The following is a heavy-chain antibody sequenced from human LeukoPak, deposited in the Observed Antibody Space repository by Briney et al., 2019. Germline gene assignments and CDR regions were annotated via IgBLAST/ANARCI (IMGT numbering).Heavy chain of an antibody. CDR2: INPSGGST. CDR3: ARGSPDILTGYPPWFDY. D-gene: IGHD3-9*01. CDR1: GYTFTSYF. J-gene: IGHJ4*02. V-gene: IGHV1-46*01. Sequence: ASVKVSCKASGYTFTSYFIHWVRQAPGQGLEWMGIINPSGGSTSYAQKFQGRVTMTRDMSTSTVYMELSSLRSEDTAVYYCARGSPDILTGYPPWFDYWGQGTLVTVSS.